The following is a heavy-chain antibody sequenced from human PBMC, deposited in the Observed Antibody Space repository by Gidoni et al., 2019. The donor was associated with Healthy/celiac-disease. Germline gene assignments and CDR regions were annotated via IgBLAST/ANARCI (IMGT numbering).Heavy chain of an antibody. V-gene: IGHV1-46*01. J-gene: IGHJ6*02. D-gene: IGHD3-9*01. CDR2: INPSGGST. CDR1: GYTFTSYY. Sequence: QVQLVQSGAEVKKPGASVEVSCKASGYTFTSYYMHWVRQAPGQGLEWMGIINPSGGSTSYAQKFQGRVTMTRDTSTSTVYMELSSLRSEDTAVYYCARDNPLFEAGMDVWGQGTTVTVSS. CDR3: ARDNPLFEAGMDV.